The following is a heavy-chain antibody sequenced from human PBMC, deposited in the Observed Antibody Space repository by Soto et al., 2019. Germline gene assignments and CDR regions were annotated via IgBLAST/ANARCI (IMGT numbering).Heavy chain of an antibody. D-gene: IGHD1-26*01. Sequence: QVQLQESGPGLVKPSQTLSLTCTVSGASINSGGYYWSWIRQLPGKGLEWIGYIYFSGSTYYNPSLESRVAISLDTSQNPFSLKLSSVTAADTAVYYCACGNAWEVLLAYWGQGTLVTVSS. CDR1: GASINSGGYY. V-gene: IGHV4-31*03. J-gene: IGHJ4*02. CDR2: IYFSGST. CDR3: ACGNAWEVLLAY.